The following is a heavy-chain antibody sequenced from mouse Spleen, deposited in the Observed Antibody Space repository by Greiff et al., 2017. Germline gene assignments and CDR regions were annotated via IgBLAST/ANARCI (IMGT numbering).Heavy chain of an antibody. J-gene: IGHJ2*01. CDR1: GFTFSDYY. CDR3: ARDRATAWDY. D-gene: IGHD1-2*01. Sequence: EVKLVESEGGLVQPGSSMKLSCTASGFTFSDYYMAWVRQVPEKGLEWVANINYDGSSTYYLDSLKSRFIISRDNAKNILYLQMSSLKSEDTATYYCARDRATAWDYWGQGTTLTVSS. V-gene: IGHV5-16*01. CDR2: INYDGSST.